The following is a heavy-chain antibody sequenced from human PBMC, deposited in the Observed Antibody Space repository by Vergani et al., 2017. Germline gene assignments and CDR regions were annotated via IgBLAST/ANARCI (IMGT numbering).Heavy chain of an antibody. CDR3: AKEGGGYCSGGTCYPEY. CDR1: GITFKNAW. Sequence: VQVVESGGGLIKPGGSLRLSCVVSGITFKNAWINWVRQAPGKGLEWVSTISSDGGSTYYADSVKGRFTISRDNAKNSLYLQMNSLRAEDTAVYYCAKEGGGYCSGGTCYPEYWGQGTLVTVSS. D-gene: IGHD2-15*01. V-gene: IGHV3-11*04. J-gene: IGHJ4*02. CDR2: ISSDGGST.